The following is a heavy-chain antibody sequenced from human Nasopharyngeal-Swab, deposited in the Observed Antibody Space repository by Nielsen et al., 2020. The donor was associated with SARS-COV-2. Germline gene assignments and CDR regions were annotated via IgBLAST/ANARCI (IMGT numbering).Heavy chain of an antibody. Sequence: ASVKVSCKISGYSLTDLGMHRVRRGPGEGPEWMGGFDPQEGKTIYAEKFQGRVTMTEDTDTHTAYMEVSSLRSGDTAVYYCAATVLSRLQGTAPHFDYWGQGTHVTVSS. J-gene: IGHJ4*02. CDR1: GYSLTDLG. CDR3: AATVLSRLQGTAPHFDY. D-gene: IGHD1-1*01. V-gene: IGHV1-24*01. CDR2: FDPQEGKT.